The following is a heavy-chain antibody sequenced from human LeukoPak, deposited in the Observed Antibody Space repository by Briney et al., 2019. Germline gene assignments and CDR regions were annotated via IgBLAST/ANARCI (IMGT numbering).Heavy chain of an antibody. V-gene: IGHV3-53*04. CDR2: IYSGGST. J-gene: IGHJ6*02. CDR1: GFTVSSNY. Sequence: SGGSLRLSCAASGFTVSSNYMSWVRQAPGKGLEWVSVIYSGGSTYYADSVKGRFTISRHNSKNTLYLQMNSLRAEDTAVYYCARVYTGWYYYYYGMDVWGQGTTVTVSS. CDR3: ARVYTGWYYYYYGMDV.